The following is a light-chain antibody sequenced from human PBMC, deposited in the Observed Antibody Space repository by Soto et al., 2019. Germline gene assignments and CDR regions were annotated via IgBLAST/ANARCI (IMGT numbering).Light chain of an antibody. CDR3: QKYDSSPRT. Sequence: DIQMTQSPSSLSASVGDRVTITCRASQGINNYLAWYQQKPGKVPQLLIYSGSTLKPGAPSRFSGSGSGTDFALTITGLQPEDFATYYCQKYDSSPRTFGQGTKVDMK. V-gene: IGKV1-27*01. CDR2: SGS. J-gene: IGKJ1*01. CDR1: QGINNY.